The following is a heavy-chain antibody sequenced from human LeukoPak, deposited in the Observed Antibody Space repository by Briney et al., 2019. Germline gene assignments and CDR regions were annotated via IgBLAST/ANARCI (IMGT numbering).Heavy chain of an antibody. CDR3: GRDEDIPTYPNWIET. CDR1: GYSFFNTG. D-gene: IGHD2-2*03. Sequence: ASVKVSCKASGYSFFNTGITWVRQAPGQGPARIGWVSTYTGNTNYAEKVQGRVTMTTDTSTDTAYMELRSLISDDTAVYYCGRDEDIPTYPNWIETWGQGTLVTVSS. J-gene: IGHJ5*02. V-gene: IGHV1-18*01. CDR2: VSTYTGNT.